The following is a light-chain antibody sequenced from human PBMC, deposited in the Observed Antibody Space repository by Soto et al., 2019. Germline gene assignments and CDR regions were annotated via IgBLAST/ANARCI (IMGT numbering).Light chain of an antibody. CDR2: GAS. CDR3: QHYAGSRWT. J-gene: IGKJ1*01. V-gene: IGKV3-20*01. Sequence: EIVLTHSPGTLSLSPGERATLSFRASQSVSKYLAWYQQKPGQAPRVLIYGASSRATGIPDRFSGSGSGTDFTLTISRLEPEDFAVYYCQHYAGSRWTFGQGTKVEIK. CDR1: QSVSKY.